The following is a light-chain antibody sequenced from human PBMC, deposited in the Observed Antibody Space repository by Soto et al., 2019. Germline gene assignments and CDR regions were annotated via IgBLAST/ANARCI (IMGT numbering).Light chain of an antibody. CDR1: SSDIGGYDD. Sequence: QSALTQPPSASGSPGQSVTISCTGTSSDIGGYDDVSWYQQHPGKAPKLLIYEVTKRPSGVPDRFSGSKSGNTASLTVSGLQADDEAAYYCGSYADSNNFDVFGTGTKLTVL. J-gene: IGLJ1*01. V-gene: IGLV2-8*01. CDR2: EVT. CDR3: GSYADSNNFDV.